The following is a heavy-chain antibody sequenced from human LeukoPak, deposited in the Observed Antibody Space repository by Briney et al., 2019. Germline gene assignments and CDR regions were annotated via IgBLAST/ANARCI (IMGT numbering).Heavy chain of an antibody. CDR1: GGSISSSSYY. CDR2: IYYSGST. Sequence: SETLSLTCTVSGGSISSSSYYWGWIRQPPGKGLEWTGSIYYSGSTYYNPSLKSRVTISVDTSKNQFSLKLSSVTAADTAVYYCARVDDDYYYYYYMDVWGKGTTVTVSS. J-gene: IGHJ6*03. CDR3: ARVDDDYYYYYYMDV. V-gene: IGHV4-39*07. D-gene: IGHD1-1*01.